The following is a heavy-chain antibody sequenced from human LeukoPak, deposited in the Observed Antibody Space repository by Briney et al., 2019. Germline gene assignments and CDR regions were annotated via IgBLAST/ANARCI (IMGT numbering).Heavy chain of an antibody. CDR1: GFTFSSHS. CDR3: ARDSRYSSGWFPSY. D-gene: IGHD6-19*01. J-gene: IGHJ4*02. Sequence: PGGSLRLSCAASGFTFSSHSMNWVRQAPGKGLEWVSYITSSGSTMYYADSVRGRFTISRDNAKNSLYPQVNSLRDEDTAVYYCARDSRYSSGWFPSYWGQGTLVTVSS. V-gene: IGHV3-48*02. CDR2: ITSSGSTM.